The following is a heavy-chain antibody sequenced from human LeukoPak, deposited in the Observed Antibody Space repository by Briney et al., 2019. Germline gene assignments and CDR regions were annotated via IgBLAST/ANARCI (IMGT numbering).Heavy chain of an antibody. CDR2: ISWNSGSI. CDR3: AKDLGSSYCFDY. V-gene: IGHV3-9*01. CDR1: GFTFDDYA. D-gene: IGHD6-13*01. J-gene: IGHJ4*02. Sequence: SGRSLRLSCAASGFTFDDYAMHWVRQAPGKGLEWVSGISWNSGSIGYADSVKGRFTISRDNAKNSLYLQMNSLRAEDTALYYCAKDLGSSYCFDYWGQGTLVTVSS.